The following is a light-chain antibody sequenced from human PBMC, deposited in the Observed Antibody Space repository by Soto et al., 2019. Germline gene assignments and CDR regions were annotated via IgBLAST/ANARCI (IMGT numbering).Light chain of an antibody. CDR1: SSNIGAGYE. Sequence: QPVLTQPPSVSGAPGQRVTISCTGSSSNIGAGYEVHWYQQLPGTAPKLLIYGNNNRPSGVPDRFSGSKSGTSASLAITGLQAEDEADYYCQSYDSSLSALYAFGTGTKLTVL. V-gene: IGLV1-40*01. CDR2: GNN. J-gene: IGLJ1*01. CDR3: QSYDSSLSALYA.